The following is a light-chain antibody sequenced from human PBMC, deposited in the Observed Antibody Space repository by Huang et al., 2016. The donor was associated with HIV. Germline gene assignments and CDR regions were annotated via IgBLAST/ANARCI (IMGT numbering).Light chain of an antibody. V-gene: IGKV1-39*01. CDR1: QSISTY. CDR3: RQSYSIPHT. J-gene: IGKJ2*01. CDR2: AGS. Sequence: DIQMTQSPPSLSPSIGDRVTITCRASQSISTYLNWYRHKPGEAPELLIHAGSTSQNGGPARFSGGGSGTHFTLTIDNLQAEDFATYYCRQSYSIPHTFGRGTKVDIK.